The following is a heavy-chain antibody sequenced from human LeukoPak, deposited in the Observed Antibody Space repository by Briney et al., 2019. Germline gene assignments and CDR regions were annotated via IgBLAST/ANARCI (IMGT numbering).Heavy chain of an antibody. Sequence: ASVKVSCKASGCTFTSYDINWVRQAPGQGLEWMGWMNPNSGNTGYAQKFQGRVTITRNTSISTAYMELSSLRSEDTAVYYCARAGDTAMVYWGQGTLVTVSS. CDR2: MNPNSGNT. D-gene: IGHD5-18*01. J-gene: IGHJ4*02. V-gene: IGHV1-8*03. CDR1: GCTFTSYD. CDR3: ARAGDTAMVY.